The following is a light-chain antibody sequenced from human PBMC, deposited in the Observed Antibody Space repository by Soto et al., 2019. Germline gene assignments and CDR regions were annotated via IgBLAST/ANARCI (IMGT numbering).Light chain of an antibody. V-gene: IGKV1-39*01. J-gene: IGKJ1*01. CDR3: QQSYDMPWT. CDR2: AAD. Sequence: DIQMTQSPSSLSASVGDTVTITCRASQSITNYLTWFQQKPGKAPSLLIFAADNLQDGVPSRFSGSGSGRDFSLTISSLQPEYFATYYCQQSYDMPWTFGQGTKVESK. CDR1: QSITNY.